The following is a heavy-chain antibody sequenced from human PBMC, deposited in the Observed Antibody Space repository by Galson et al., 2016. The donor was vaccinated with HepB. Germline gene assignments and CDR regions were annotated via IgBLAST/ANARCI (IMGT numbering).Heavy chain of an antibody. V-gene: IGHV4-34*01. CDR1: GGSFNGYH. CDR3: LLVVPTSPLVGY. CDR2: ISHSGGT. J-gene: IGHJ4*02. D-gene: IGHD2-2*01. Sequence: SETLSLTCVVYGGSFNGYHWNWIRQPPGRGLEWIGEISHSGGTKYNPSLKSRVTVSLDTTKKQFSLKLNSVTAADTAVYYCLLVVPTSPLVGYWGQGTLVTVSS.